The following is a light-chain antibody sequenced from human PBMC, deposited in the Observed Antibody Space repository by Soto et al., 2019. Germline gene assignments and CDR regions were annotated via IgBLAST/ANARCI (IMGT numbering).Light chain of an antibody. CDR1: QTIDNT. V-gene: IGKV3-15*01. Sequence: EIVMTQSPATLSLSPGERATLSCRASQTIDNTLAWYQRKPGQAPRLLIYDASTRATGVPARFSGSGSGTDFTLTSISLQSEAFAFYYCQHYNYRPYTFGQGTKVEIK. CDR2: DAS. CDR3: QHYNYRPYT. J-gene: IGKJ2*01.